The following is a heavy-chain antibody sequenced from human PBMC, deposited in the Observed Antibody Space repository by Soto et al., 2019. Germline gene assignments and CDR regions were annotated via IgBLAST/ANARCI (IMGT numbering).Heavy chain of an antibody. CDR1: GFSFSSYG. V-gene: IGHV3-30*18. D-gene: IGHD6-13*01. CDR2: ISHDGSFK. Sequence: QRQLVDSGGGVVQPGRSLRLSCAASGFSFSSYGMHWIRQAPGKGLEWVAVISHDGSFKDYADSVKGRFTISRDNSXXXXXXXMNSLGPSDTAVYYCAKDYGPKAPYPYSNTHTDFWGQGTRVTVSS. CDR3: AKDYGPKAPYPYSNTHTDF. J-gene: IGHJ4*02.